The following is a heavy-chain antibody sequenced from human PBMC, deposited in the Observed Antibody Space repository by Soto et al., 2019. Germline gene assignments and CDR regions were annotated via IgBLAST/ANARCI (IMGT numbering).Heavy chain of an antibody. CDR1: GYSFTSYW. D-gene: IGHD1-26*01. V-gene: IGHV5-51*01. J-gene: IGHJ6*02. Sequence: PGESLKISCKASGYSFTSYWIGWVRQMPGKGLEWMGIIYPGDSDTRYSPSFQGQVTISADKSIRTAYLQWSSLKASDTAMYYCAAYSGSFYYGMDVWGQGTTVTVSS. CDR2: IYPGDSDT. CDR3: AAYSGSFYYGMDV.